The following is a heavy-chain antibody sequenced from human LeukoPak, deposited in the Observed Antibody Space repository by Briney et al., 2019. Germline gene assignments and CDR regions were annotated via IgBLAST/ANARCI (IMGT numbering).Heavy chain of an antibody. CDR2: ISSTGTYI. D-gene: IGHD6-19*01. Sequence: GGSLRLPCAASGFTFSSYSMNWVRQAPGKGLEWVSSISSTGTYIYYADSVKGRFTISRDNAKNSLYLQMNSLRAEDTAVYYCARVWSIAVAGAFDIWGQGTMVTVSS. CDR1: GFTFSSYS. J-gene: IGHJ3*02. V-gene: IGHV3-21*01. CDR3: ARVWSIAVAGAFDI.